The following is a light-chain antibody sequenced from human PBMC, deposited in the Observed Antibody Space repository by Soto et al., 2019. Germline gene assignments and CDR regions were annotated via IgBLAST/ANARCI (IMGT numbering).Light chain of an antibody. Sequence: QSVLTQPPSVSGAPGQRVTISCTGSSSKIGAGYDVHWYQQLPGTAPKLLIYGNSNRPSGVPDRFSGSKSGTSASLAITGLQAEDEADYYCQSYDSSLSGWVFGGGTKDTVL. J-gene: IGLJ3*02. CDR3: QSYDSSLSGWV. CDR1: SSKIGAGYD. V-gene: IGLV1-40*01. CDR2: GNS.